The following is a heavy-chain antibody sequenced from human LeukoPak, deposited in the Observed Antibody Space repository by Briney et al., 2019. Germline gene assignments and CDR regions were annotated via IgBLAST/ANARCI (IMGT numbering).Heavy chain of an antibody. V-gene: IGHV4-39*01. Sequence: SETLSLTCTVSGGSIDSRSYYWDWIRQAPGKGLEWIGSIFFSGSTYYNPSLKSRVTISVDTSKNQFSLILSSMTAADTAVYYCARKGDGYNSGYFDLWGRGTLVTVSS. CDR2: IFFSGST. CDR1: GGSIDSRSYY. J-gene: IGHJ2*01. CDR3: ARKGDGYNSGYFDL. D-gene: IGHD5-24*01.